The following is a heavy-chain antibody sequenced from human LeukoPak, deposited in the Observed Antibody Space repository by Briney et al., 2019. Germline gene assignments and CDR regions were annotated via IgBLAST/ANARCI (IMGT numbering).Heavy chain of an antibody. J-gene: IGHJ4*02. CDR2: IYHSGST. CDR1: GGSISSNNW. CDR3: AKDIGSSTPRDY. V-gene: IGHV4-4*02. D-gene: IGHD6-13*01. Sequence: SGTLSLTCAVSGGSISSNNWWNWVRQPPGKGLEWIGEIYHSGSTNYNPSLKSRVTMSVDKSNNQFSLKLTSVTAADTAVYYCAKDIGSSTPRDYWGQGTLVTVPS.